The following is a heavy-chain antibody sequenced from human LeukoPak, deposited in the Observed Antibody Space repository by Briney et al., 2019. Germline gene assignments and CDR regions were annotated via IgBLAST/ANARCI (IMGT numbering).Heavy chain of an antibody. Sequence: GGSLRLSCAASGFTFSNYAMSWVRQAPGKGLEWVSAISGSGGSTYYADSVKGRFTISRDNSKNTLYLQMNSLRAEDTAVYYCARGGGGYYFDYWGQGTLVTVSS. J-gene: IGHJ4*02. CDR1: GFTFSNYA. D-gene: IGHD3-16*01. CDR3: ARGGGGYYFDY. V-gene: IGHV3-23*01. CDR2: ISGSGGST.